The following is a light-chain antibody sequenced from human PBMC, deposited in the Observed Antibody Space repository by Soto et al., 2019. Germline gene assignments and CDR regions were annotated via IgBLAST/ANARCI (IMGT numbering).Light chain of an antibody. CDR2: DAS. V-gene: IGKV3-11*01. Sequence: VLTQSPATLSLSPGERATLSCRASQSVGSFLSWFQQKPGQAPRLLIYDASNRATGIPARFSGSGSGTDFTLTISSLEPEDFAVYYCQQRSNWPPYTFGQGTKLEIK. J-gene: IGKJ2*01. CDR3: QQRSNWPPYT. CDR1: QSVGSF.